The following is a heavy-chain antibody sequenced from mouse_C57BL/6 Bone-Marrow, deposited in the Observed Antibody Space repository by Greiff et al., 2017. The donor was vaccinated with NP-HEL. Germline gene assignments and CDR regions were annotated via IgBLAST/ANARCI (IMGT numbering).Heavy chain of an antibody. CDR2: IWSDGST. D-gene: IGHD1-1*01. CDR3: GRQGPLLRYWYFDV. Sequence: VKVVESGPGLVAPSQSLSITCTVSGFSLTSYGVHWVRQPPGKGLEWLVVIWSDGSTTYNSALKSRLSISKDNSKSQVFLKMNSLQTDDTAMYYGGRQGPLLRYWYFDVWGTGTTVTVSS. V-gene: IGHV2-6-1*01. J-gene: IGHJ1*03. CDR1: GFSLTSYG.